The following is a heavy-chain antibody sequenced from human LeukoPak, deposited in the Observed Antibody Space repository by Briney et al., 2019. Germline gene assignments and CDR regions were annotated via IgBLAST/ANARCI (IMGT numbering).Heavy chain of an antibody. D-gene: IGHD3-16*02. J-gene: IGHJ5*02. Sequence: ASVKVSCKASGYSFTSHYMHWVRQAPGQGLEWMGLINPSGSSTLYAQKFQGRVTMTRDMSTTTDYMELSSLRYEDTAVYYCARDNSVGDIAWWFDPWGQGTLVTVSS. CDR1: GYSFTSHY. V-gene: IGHV1-46*01. CDR3: ARDNSVGDIAWWFDP. CDR2: INPSGSST.